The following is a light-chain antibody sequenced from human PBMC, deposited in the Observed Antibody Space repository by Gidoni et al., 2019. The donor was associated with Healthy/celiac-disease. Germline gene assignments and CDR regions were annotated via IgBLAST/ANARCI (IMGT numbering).Light chain of an antibody. CDR3: MQALQTPYT. Sequence: DIVMTQSPLSLPVPPGEPASISCRSSQSLLHSNGYNNLHWYLQKPGQSPQLLIYLGSNRAAGVPDRFSGSGSGTDCTLKISRVEAEDVGVYYCMQALQTPYTFGQGTRREIK. J-gene: IGKJ2*01. V-gene: IGKV2-28*01. CDR2: LGS. CDR1: QSLLHSNGYNN.